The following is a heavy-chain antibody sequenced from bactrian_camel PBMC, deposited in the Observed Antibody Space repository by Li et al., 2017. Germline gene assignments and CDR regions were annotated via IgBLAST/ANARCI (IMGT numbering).Heavy chain of an antibody. Sequence: VQLVESGGGSVQAGGSLRLSCAASGYTYNRNCMGWFRQAPGKEREGVATINHDGSTGYADSVKGRFTISKDNAKNTLYLQMNSLRPEDTAIYYCATCWCGFCTQISDYNDWGQGTQVTVS. J-gene: IGHJ4*01. CDR2: INHDGST. CDR1: GYTYNRNC. V-gene: IGHV3S53*01. D-gene: IGHD1*01. CDR3: ATCWCGFCTQISDYND.